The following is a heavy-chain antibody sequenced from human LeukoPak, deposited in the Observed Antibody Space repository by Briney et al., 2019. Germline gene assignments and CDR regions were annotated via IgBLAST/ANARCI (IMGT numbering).Heavy chain of an antibody. CDR1: GFIFSSHW. J-gene: IGHJ4*02. Sequence: PGGSLRLSCAGSGFIFSSHWMIWVRQAPGKGLEWVASIKRDGSEKYYVDSVKGRFTISRDNTKSSMYLEMNSLRAEDTAVYYCVRYRDGEYDFWGQGTLVTVSS. V-gene: IGHV3-7*01. CDR3: VRYRDGEYDF. CDR2: IKRDGSEK. D-gene: IGHD4-17*01.